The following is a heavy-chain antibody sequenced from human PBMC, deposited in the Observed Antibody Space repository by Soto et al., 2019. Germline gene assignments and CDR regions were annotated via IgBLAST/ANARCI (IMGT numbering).Heavy chain of an antibody. CDR2: IKEDGSVK. V-gene: IGHV3-7*03. Sequence: EVQLVESGGDLVQPGGSLRLSCAASGFSFSSYWMTWVRQAPGKGLEWVANIKEDGSVKYYADSVKGRFTISRDNAKDSLYLQMNSLRAEDTAVYYCARVVAGNWFDPWGQGTLVTVSS. CDR3: ARVVAGNWFDP. CDR1: GFSFSSYW. J-gene: IGHJ5*02. D-gene: IGHD6-13*01.